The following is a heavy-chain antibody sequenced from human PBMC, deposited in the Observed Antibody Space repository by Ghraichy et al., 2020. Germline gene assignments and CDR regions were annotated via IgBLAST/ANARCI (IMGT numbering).Heavy chain of an antibody. CDR1: GGSISSYY. CDR3: ASIPPYDFWRDDTYGMDV. J-gene: IGHJ6*02. V-gene: IGHV4-59*01. D-gene: IGHD3-3*01. Sequence: TLSLTCTVSGGSISSYYWSWIRQPPGKGLEWIGYIYYSGSTNYNPSLKSRVTISVDTSKNQFSLKLSSVTAADTAVYYCASIPPYDFWRDDTYGMDVWGQGTTVTVSS. CDR2: IYYSGST.